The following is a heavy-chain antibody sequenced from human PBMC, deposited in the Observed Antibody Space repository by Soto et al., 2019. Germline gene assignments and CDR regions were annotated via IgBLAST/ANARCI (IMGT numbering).Heavy chain of an antibody. CDR2: ISYDGSNK. CDR3: ARALLGLGELSFNTYYYYGMDV. D-gene: IGHD3-16*02. J-gene: IGHJ6*02. V-gene: IGHV3-30-3*01. Sequence: GGSLRLSCAASGFTFSSYAMHWVRQAPGKGLEWVAVISYDGSNKYYADSVKGRFTISRDNSKNTLYLQMNSLRAEDTAVYYCARALLGLGELSFNTYYYYGMDVWGQGTTVTVSS. CDR1: GFTFSSYA.